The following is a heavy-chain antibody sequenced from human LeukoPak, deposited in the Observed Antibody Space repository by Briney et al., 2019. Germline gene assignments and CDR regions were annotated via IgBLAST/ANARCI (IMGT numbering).Heavy chain of an antibody. Sequence: PAETLSLTCAVYCGSFSCYYWSWIRQPPGKGLEWFGEINHSGSNNYNLSLKSRVTISGDTSKNQFPLNQTSGTASDTAVYYCARGPWIQLWLRYFDYWGEGSLVSVSS. CDR2: INHSGSN. V-gene: IGHV4-34*01. J-gene: IGHJ4*02. CDR3: ARGPWIQLWLRYFDY. D-gene: IGHD5-18*01. CDR1: CGSFSCYY.